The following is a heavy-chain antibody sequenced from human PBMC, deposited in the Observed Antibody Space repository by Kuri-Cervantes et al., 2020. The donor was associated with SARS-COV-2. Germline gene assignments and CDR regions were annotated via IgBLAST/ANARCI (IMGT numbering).Heavy chain of an antibody. CDR3: AVSRGSGRTPPGY. D-gene: IGHD3-10*01. V-gene: IGHV3-21*01. Sequence: GGSLRLSCAASGFTVSSNYMSWVRQAPGKGLEWVSSISSSSSYIYYADSVKGRFTISRDNAKNSLYLQMNSLRAEDTAVYYCAVSRGSGRTPPGYWGQGTLVTVSS. CDR2: ISSSSSYI. J-gene: IGHJ4*02. CDR1: GFTVSSNY.